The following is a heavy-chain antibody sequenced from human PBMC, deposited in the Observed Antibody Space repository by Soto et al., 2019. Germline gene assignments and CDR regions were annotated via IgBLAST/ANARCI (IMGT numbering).Heavy chain of an antibody. CDR2: ISAYNGNT. V-gene: IGHV1-18*04. J-gene: IGHJ4*02. D-gene: IGHD6-13*01. CDR1: GYTFTSYG. CDR3: ARIAAAGLNFDY. Sequence: QVQLVQSGAEVTKPGASVKVSCKASGYTFTSYGISWVRQAPGQGLEWIGWISAYNGNTNYAQKLQGRVTMTTDTSTTTAYMELRSLRSDDTAVYSCARIAAAGLNFDYWGQGTLVTVSS.